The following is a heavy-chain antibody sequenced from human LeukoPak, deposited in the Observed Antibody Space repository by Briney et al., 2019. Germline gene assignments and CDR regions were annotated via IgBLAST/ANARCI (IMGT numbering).Heavy chain of an antibody. CDR3: ARVLGYYDSSGYLGDYFDY. J-gene: IGHJ4*02. D-gene: IGHD3-22*01. CDR1: GGSISSSSYY. Sequence: SETLSLTCTVSGGSISSSSYYWGWIRQPPGKGLEWIGSIYYSGSTYYNPSLKSRVTISVDTSKNQFSLKLSSVTAADTAMYYCARVLGYYDSSGYLGDYFDYWGQGTLVTVSS. CDR2: IYYSGST. V-gene: IGHV4-39*07.